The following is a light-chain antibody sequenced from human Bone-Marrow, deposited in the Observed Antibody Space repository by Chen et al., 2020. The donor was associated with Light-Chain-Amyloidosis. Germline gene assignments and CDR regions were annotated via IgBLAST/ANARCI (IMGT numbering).Light chain of an antibody. CDR3: ISYTSSSTWV. Sequence: QSALTQPASVSGSPGQSISISCRGTSNDVGRYHYVSWFQHHPGQAPKLIIYEVSNRPSGVSNRFSGSKSGNTASLTISGLQTEDEADYYCISYTSSSTWVFGGGTKLTVL. J-gene: IGLJ3*02. V-gene: IGLV2-14*01. CDR1: SNDVGRYHY. CDR2: EVS.